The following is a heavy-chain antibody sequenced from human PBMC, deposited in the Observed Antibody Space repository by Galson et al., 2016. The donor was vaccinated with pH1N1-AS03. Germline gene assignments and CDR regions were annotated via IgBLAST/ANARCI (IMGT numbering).Heavy chain of an antibody. D-gene: IGHD3-22*01. Sequence: SGAEVKKPGDSLKISCKSSGYGFNGYWTGWVRQMPGKGLEWMGIIFPGDSDTRYSPSFQGQVTISADKSTRTNYLQWRSLKASDTAIYYCARPAHYDSSGRDALDVWGQGTMLIVSS. V-gene: IGHV5-51*03. CDR3: ARPAHYDSSGRDALDV. J-gene: IGHJ3*01. CDR1: GYGFNGYW. CDR2: IFPGDSDT.